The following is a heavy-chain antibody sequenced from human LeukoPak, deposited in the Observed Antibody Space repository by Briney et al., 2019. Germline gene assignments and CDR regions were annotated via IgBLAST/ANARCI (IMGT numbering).Heavy chain of an antibody. D-gene: IGHD1-1*01. CDR3: ARSNSRDPHNWFDP. V-gene: IGHV3-21*01. CDR2: ISSSSSYI. CDR1: GFTFSSYS. J-gene: IGHJ5*02. Sequence: GGSLRLSCAASGFTFSSYSMNWVRQAPGKGLEWVSSISSSSSYIYYADSVKGRFTISRDNAKNSLYLQMNSLRAEDTAVYYCARSNSRDPHNWFDPWGQGTLVTVSS.